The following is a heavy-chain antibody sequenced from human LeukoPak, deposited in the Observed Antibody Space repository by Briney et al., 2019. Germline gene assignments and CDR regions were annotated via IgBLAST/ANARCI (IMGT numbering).Heavy chain of an antibody. CDR3: AARRIVGATISDY. V-gene: IGHV3-30*04. J-gene: IGHJ4*02. CDR1: GFTFSSYT. D-gene: IGHD1-26*01. CDR2: ILYDGSNK. Sequence: QAGGSLRLSCAASGFTFSSYTMHWVRQAPGKGLEWVALILYDGSNKYYADSVKGRFTISRDNSKNTLYLQMNSLRLEDTAVYYCAARRIVGATISDYWGQGTLVTVSS.